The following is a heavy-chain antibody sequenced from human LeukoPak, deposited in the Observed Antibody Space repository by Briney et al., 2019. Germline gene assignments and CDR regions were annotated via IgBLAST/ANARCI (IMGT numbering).Heavy chain of an antibody. V-gene: IGHV3-30*04. CDR3: AKDRGYSSGWPLDY. D-gene: IGHD6-19*01. J-gene: IGHJ4*02. CDR2: ISYDGSNK. Sequence: GGSLRLSCAASGFTFSSYAMHWVRQAPGKGLEWVAVISYDGSNKYYADSVKGRFTISRDNSKNTLYLQMNSLRAEDTAVYYCAKDRGYSSGWPLDYWGQGTLVTVSS. CDR1: GFTFSSYA.